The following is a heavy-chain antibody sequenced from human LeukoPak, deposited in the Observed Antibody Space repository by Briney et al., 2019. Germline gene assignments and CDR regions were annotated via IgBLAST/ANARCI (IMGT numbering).Heavy chain of an antibody. Sequence: PSETLSLTCAVYGGSFSGYYWSWIRQPPGKGLEWIGEINHSGSTNYNPSLRSRVTISVDTSKNQFSLKLSSVTAADTAVYYCARETSQKGAHYMDVWGKGTTVTISS. D-gene: IGHD3-16*01. CDR1: GGSFSGYY. J-gene: IGHJ6*03. CDR2: INHSGST. CDR3: ARETSQKGAHYMDV. V-gene: IGHV4-34*01.